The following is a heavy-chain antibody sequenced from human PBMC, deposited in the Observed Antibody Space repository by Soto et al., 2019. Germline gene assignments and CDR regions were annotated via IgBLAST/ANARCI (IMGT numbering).Heavy chain of an antibody. D-gene: IGHD6-6*01. CDR3: AKTLDRQIVFYDAFDI. Sequence: GGSLRLSCAASGFTFSSYAMSWVRQAPGKGLEWVSAISGSGGSTYYADSVKGRFTISRDNSKNTLYLQMNSLRAEDTAVYYCAKTLDRQIVFYDAFDIWGQGTMVTVS. CDR2: ISGSGGST. J-gene: IGHJ3*02. V-gene: IGHV3-23*01. CDR1: GFTFSSYA.